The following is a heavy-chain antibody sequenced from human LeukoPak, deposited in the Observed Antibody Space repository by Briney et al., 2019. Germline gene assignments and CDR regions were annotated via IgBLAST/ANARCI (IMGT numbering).Heavy chain of an antibody. V-gene: IGHV3-33*08. CDR2: IWYAESST. Sequence: GGCLRLSCAASGFTFSSYWMHWVRQAPGKGLEWVAVIWYAESSTYYTDSVKGRFTISRDNSKKTVYLQMNSLRVEDTGVYYCARDGSFGRDVWGQGTTVTVSS. J-gene: IGHJ6*02. CDR1: GFTFSSYW. D-gene: IGHD6-19*01. CDR3: ARDGSFGRDV.